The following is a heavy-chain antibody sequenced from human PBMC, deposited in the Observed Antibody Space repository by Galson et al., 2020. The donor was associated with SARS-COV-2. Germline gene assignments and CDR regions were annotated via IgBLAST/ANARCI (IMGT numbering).Heavy chain of an antibody. J-gene: IGHJ4*02. V-gene: IGHV1-69*01. CDR2: FIHVFHTA. D-gene: IGHD1-1*01. CDR1: GGTFSSSD. CDR3: VRGEVQTLDY. Sequence: KISCKASGGTFSSSDVNWVRQAPGQGLEWLGGFIHVFHTATYAQKFKGRVKITADEPTTTAYMELTSLRFDDTAVYFCVRGEVQTLDYWGQGTLVTVSS.